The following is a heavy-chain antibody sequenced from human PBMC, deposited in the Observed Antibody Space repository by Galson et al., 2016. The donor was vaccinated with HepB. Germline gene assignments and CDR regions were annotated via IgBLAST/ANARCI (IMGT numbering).Heavy chain of an antibody. Sequence: SLRLSCAASGFTFSSYGMSWVRQAPGKGLQWVSAISGSGGGTFTYYADSVKGRFTISRDNSRNTLYLQMNSLRAEDTAVYYCAKDTRSGSYYKWLDNWGQGTLVTVSS. V-gene: IGHV3-23*01. J-gene: IGHJ5*02. CDR2: ISGSGGGT. CDR1: GFTFSSYG. D-gene: IGHD3-10*01. CDR3: AKDTRSGSYYKWLDN.